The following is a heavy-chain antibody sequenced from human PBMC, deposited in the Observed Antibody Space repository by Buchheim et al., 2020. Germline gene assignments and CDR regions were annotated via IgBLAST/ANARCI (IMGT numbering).Heavy chain of an antibody. V-gene: IGHV3-15*01. CDR1: GFTFSNAW. D-gene: IGHD5-18*01. J-gene: IGHJ4*02. CDR3: TTGTWIQLWLPDY. CDR2: IKSKTDGGTT. Sequence: EVPLVESGGDLVKPGGSLRLSCAASGFTFSNAWMSWVRQAPGKGLEWVGHIKSKTDGGTTDFAAPVKGRLTISRDDSKNTLYLQMNSLKTEDTAVYYCTTGTWIQLWLPDYWGQGTL.